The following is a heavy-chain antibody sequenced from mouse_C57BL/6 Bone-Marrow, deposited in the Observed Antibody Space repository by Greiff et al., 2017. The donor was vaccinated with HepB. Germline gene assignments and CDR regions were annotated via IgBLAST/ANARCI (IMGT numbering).Heavy chain of an antibody. CDR1: GYTFTSYW. Sequence: LQQPGASVKMSCKASGYTFTSYWITWVKQRPGQGLEWIGDIYPGSGSTNYNEKFKSKATLTVDTSSSTAYMQLSSLTSEDSAVYYCARREGQYFDVWGTGTTVTVSS. V-gene: IGHV1-55*01. CDR3: ARREGQYFDV. J-gene: IGHJ1*03. CDR2: IYPGSGST. D-gene: IGHD3-3*01.